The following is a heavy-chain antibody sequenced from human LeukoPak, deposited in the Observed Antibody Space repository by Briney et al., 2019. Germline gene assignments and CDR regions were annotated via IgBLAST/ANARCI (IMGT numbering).Heavy chain of an antibody. J-gene: IGHJ6*02. CDR2: IWNDGSNT. CDR1: GFTFSSYG. Sequence: GGSLRLSCAASGFTFSSYGMHWVRQAPGKGLEWVTVIWNDGSNTYYEDSVKGRFTISRDNPKNTLYPQLNSLRAEDTAMYYCARGVSGSSGRYYYYAIDVWGQGTTVTVSS. CDR3: ARGVSGSSGRYYYYAIDV. V-gene: IGHV3-33*01. D-gene: IGHD3-10*01.